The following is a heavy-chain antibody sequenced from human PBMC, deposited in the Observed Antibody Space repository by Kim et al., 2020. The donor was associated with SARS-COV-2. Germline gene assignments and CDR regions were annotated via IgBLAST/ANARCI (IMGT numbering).Heavy chain of an antibody. CDR2: VSGSGGST. D-gene: IGHD6-13*01. CDR1: GFTFSSYA. Sequence: GGSLRLSCAASGFTFSSYAMSWVRQAPGKGLEWVSLVSGSGGSTYHADSVKGRFAISRDNSKNTLYLQMNSLRAEDTALYYCAKGDSNRWSFFDYWGQGTLVTVYS. J-gene: IGHJ4*02. V-gene: IGHV3-23*01. CDR3: AKGDSNRWSFFDY.